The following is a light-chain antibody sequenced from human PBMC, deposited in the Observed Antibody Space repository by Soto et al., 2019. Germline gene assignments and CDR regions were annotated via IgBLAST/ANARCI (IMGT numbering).Light chain of an antibody. CDR1: QSISNW. Sequence: DIQMTQSPSTLSASVGDRVTITCRASQSISNWLAWYQQKPGKAPRLLIYDASSLESGVPSRFSGSGFGTEFTLSITSLQPDDFATYYCQQYHSYSATFGHGTKVDIK. V-gene: IGKV1-5*01. CDR2: DAS. CDR3: QQYHSYSAT. J-gene: IGKJ1*01.